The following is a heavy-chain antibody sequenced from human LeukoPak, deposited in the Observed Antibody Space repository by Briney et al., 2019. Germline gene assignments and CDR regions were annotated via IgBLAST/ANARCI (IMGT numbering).Heavy chain of an antibody. Sequence: GGSLRLSCAASGFTFTSYSMNWVRQAPGKGLEWVSTISGGGGSTYYADTVKGRFTISRDTSKNTLSLQMNSLRAEDTAVYYCASLSLGHYWGQGTLVTVSS. V-gene: IGHV3-23*01. CDR3: ASLSLGHY. CDR1: GFTFTSYS. J-gene: IGHJ4*02. CDR2: ISGGGGST. D-gene: IGHD6-6*01.